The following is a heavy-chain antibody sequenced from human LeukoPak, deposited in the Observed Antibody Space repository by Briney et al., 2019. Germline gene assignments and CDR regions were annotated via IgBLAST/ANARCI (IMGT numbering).Heavy chain of an antibody. V-gene: IGHV3-9*01. J-gene: IGHJ4*02. CDR2: ISWNSGSI. Sequence: PGGSLRLSCAASGFTFDDYAMHWVRQAPGKGLEWVSGISWNSGSIGYADSVKGRFTISRDNAKNSLYLQMNSLRAEDTALYYCAKGMSIGDYYDSSGYYGTTFDYWGQGTLVTVSS. CDR1: GFTFDDYA. D-gene: IGHD3-22*01. CDR3: AKGMSIGDYYDSSGYYGTTFDY.